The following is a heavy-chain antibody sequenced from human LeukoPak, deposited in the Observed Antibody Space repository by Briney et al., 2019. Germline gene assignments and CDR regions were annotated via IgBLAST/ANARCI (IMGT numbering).Heavy chain of an antibody. J-gene: IGHJ4*02. D-gene: IGHD3-3*01. V-gene: IGHV1-2*02. Sequence: ASVKVSCKASGYTFTDYSMHWVRQAPGQGLEWMGWINPNTGGTNYAQKFQGRVTMTRDTSINTAYMELSRLTSDDTAVYYCARANVLRFLEWLPHPYFDYWGQGTLVNVSS. CDR2: INPNTGGT. CDR1: GYTFTDYS. CDR3: ARANVLRFLEWLPHPYFDY.